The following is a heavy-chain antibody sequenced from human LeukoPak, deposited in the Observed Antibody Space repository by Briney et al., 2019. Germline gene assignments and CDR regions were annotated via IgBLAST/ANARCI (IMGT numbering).Heavy chain of an antibody. Sequence: SETLSLTCAVYGGSFSGYYWSWIRQPPGKGLDWSGEINHSGSTNYNPSLKSRVTISVDTSKNQFSLKLSSVTAADTAVYYCARGRYSYGTWNNFDYWGPGTLVTVSS. CDR2: INHSGST. D-gene: IGHD5-18*01. CDR3: ARGRYSYGTWNNFDY. V-gene: IGHV4-34*01. J-gene: IGHJ4*02. CDR1: GGSFSGYY.